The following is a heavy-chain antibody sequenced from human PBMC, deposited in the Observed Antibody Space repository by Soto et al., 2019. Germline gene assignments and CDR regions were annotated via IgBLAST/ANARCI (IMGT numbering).Heavy chain of an antibody. Sequence: GGSLRLSCAASGFTFSSYGMHWVRQAPGKGLEWVAVIWYDGSNKYYADSVKGRFTISRDNSKNTLYLQMNSLRAEDTAVYYCARASPQGFVVVPATSRGYYYGMDVWGQGTTVTVSS. CDR3: ARASPQGFVVVPATSRGYYYGMDV. CDR1: GFTFSSYG. J-gene: IGHJ6*02. V-gene: IGHV3-33*01. D-gene: IGHD2-2*01. CDR2: IWYDGSNK.